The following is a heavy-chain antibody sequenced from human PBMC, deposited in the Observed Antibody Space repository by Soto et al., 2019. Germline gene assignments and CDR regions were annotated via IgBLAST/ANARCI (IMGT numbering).Heavy chain of an antibody. D-gene: IGHD3-3*01. Sequence: PGGSLRLSCAACGFTFSSYAMSWVRQAPGKGLEWVSAISGSGGSTYYADSVKGRFTISRDNSKNTLYLQMNSLRAEDTAVYYCAKTPGYDFRPAYYFDYWGQGTLVTVSS. V-gene: IGHV3-23*01. CDR1: GFTFSSYA. CDR2: ISGSGGST. J-gene: IGHJ4*02. CDR3: AKTPGYDFRPAYYFDY.